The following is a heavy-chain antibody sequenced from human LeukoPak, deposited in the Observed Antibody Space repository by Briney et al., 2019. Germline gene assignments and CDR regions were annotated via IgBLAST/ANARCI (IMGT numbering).Heavy chain of an antibody. J-gene: IGHJ4*02. CDR3: AREGGGDGYNYLDFDY. CDR1: GYTFTTYP. Sequence: ASVKVSCKASGYTFTTYPMHWVRQAPGQRLEWMGWINAGNGNTKYSQKFQDRVTITRDTSASTAYMEVRSLRSEDTAVYYCAREGGGDGYNYLDFDYWGQGTLVTVSS. CDR2: INAGNGNT. D-gene: IGHD5-24*01. V-gene: IGHV1-3*01.